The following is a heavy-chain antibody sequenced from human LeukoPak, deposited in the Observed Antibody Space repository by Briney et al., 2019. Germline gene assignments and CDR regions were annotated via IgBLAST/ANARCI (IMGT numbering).Heavy chain of an antibody. D-gene: IGHD6-6*01. CDR2: ISYDGSNK. CDR3: TRSEYSSSFDY. CDR1: GFTFSSYA. V-gene: IGHV3-30-3*01. J-gene: IGHJ4*02. Sequence: PGGSLRLSSAASGFTFSSYAMHWVRQAPGKGLEWVAVISYDGSNKYYADSVKGRFTISRDNSKNTLYLQMSSLRAEDTAVYYCTRSEYSSSFDYWGQGTLVTVSS.